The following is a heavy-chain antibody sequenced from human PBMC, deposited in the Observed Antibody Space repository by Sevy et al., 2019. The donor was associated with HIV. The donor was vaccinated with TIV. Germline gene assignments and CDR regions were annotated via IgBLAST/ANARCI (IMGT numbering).Heavy chain of an antibody. CDR2: ISFNGNHE. Sequence: GGSLRLSCAASGFTFTNFPMHWVRQAPGRGLEWVAIISFNGNHEFYADSVKGGFTISRDNSNGTLYLQMNSLRREDTAVYYCVRTAGLTGSYEYWGQGTQVTVSS. CDR3: VRTAGLTGSYEY. CDR1: GFTFTNFP. V-gene: IGHV3-30-3*01. D-gene: IGHD3-9*01. J-gene: IGHJ4*02.